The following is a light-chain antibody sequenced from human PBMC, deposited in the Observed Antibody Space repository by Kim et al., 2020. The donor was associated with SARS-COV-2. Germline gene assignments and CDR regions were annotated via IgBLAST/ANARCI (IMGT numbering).Light chain of an antibody. CDR3: QQRGSWPPALT. CDR1: HDVGIR. Sequence: VERAHPSGRASHDVGIRLAWYQQTPGQAPRLLIYDAAIRAAGIPDRFSGSGSGTDFTLTIGSLAPEECAIYYCQQRGSWPPALTFGGGTKVDIK. V-gene: IGKV3-11*01. J-gene: IGKJ4*01. CDR2: DAA.